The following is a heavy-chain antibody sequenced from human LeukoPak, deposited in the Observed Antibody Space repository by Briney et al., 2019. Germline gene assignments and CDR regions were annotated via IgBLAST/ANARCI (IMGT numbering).Heavy chain of an antibody. CDR1: GFTFDDYA. J-gene: IGHJ6*02. CDR2: ISGDGGST. V-gene: IGHV3-43*02. CDR3: AKDDLPVASYYYYAMDV. Sequence: GGSLRLSCAASGFTFDDYAMHWVRQAPGKGLEWVSLISGDGGSTYYADSVKGRFTISRDNSRNSLYLQMNSLRTEDTALYYCAKDDLPVASYYYYAMDVWGQGTTVTVSS.